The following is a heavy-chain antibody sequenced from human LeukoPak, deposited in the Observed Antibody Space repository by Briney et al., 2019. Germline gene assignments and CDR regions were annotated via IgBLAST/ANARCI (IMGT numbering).Heavy chain of an antibody. CDR3: ARDPGGRNYFDY. Sequence: ASVKVSCKASGYAFTGYYMHWVRQAPGQGLEWMGWINPNSGGTNYAQKFQGRVTMTRDTSISIAYMELSRLRSDDTAVYYCARDPGGRNYFDYWGQGTLVTVSS. D-gene: IGHD2-15*01. V-gene: IGHV1-2*02. J-gene: IGHJ4*02. CDR1: GYAFTGYY. CDR2: INPNSGGT.